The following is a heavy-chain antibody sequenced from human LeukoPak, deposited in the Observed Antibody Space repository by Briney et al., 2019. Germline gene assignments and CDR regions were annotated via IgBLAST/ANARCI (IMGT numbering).Heavy chain of an antibody. J-gene: IGHJ6*02. Sequence: TGGSLRLSCAASGFTFSSYSMNWVRQAPGKGLGWVSSISISSSYIYYADSVKGRFIISRDNAKNSLYLQMNSLRAEDTAVYYCVRVGQLGGWYYYYGMDVWGQGTTVTVSS. CDR2: ISISSSYI. D-gene: IGHD6-19*01. CDR3: VRVGQLGGWYYYYGMDV. V-gene: IGHV3-21*01. CDR1: GFTFSSYS.